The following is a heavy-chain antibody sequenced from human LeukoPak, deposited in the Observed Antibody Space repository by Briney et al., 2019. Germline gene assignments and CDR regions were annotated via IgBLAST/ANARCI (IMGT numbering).Heavy chain of an antibody. CDR3: ARDGGSPAYFQH. CDR1: GGSISSYY. D-gene: IGHD2-15*01. J-gene: IGHJ1*01. Sequence: ETLSLTCTVSGGSISSYYWSWVRQPAGKELECIGRIYTSGSTNYKPSLKSRVTMSVDASKNQFSLKLSSVTAADTAVYYCARDGGSPAYFQHWGQVTLVTVSS. V-gene: IGHV4-4*07. CDR2: IYTSGST.